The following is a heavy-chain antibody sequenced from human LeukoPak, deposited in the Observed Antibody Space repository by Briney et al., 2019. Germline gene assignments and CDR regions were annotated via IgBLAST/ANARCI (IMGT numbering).Heavy chain of an antibody. J-gene: IGHJ1*01. CDR2: INTDGRST. V-gene: IGHV3-74*01. CDR3: YGANAEQ. D-gene: IGHD4-23*01. CDR1: GFTLSSYW. Sequence: PGGSLRLSCAASGFTLSSYWMHWVRQVPGKGLVWVSGINTDGRSTSYADSVKGRFTISRDNAKNTLYLQMKSLRVEDTAVYYCYGANAEQWGQGTLVTVSS.